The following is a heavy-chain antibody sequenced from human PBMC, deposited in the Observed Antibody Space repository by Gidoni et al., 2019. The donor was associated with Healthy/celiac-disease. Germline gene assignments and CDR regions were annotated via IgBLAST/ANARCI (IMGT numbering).Heavy chain of an antibody. D-gene: IGHD3-10*01. J-gene: IGHJ3*02. Sequence: QVQLVESGGGVVQPGRSLRLSCAASGFTFSSYGMHWVRQAPGKGLEWVAVIWYDGSNKYYADSVKGRFTISRDNSKNTLYLQMNSLRAEDTAVYYCASSAYYYGSGSYGAFDIWGQGTMVTVSS. CDR1: GFTFSSYG. V-gene: IGHV3-33*01. CDR3: ASSAYYYGSGSYGAFDI. CDR2: IWYDGSNK.